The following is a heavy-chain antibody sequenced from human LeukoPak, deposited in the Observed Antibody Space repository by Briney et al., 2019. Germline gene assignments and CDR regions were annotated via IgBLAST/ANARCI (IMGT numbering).Heavy chain of an antibody. Sequence: SVKVSCTASGGTFSSYAISWVRQAPGQGLKWMGGIIPIFGTANYAQKFQGRVTITADESTSTAYMELSSLRSEDTAVYYCARSVRGGYYNWFDPWGQGTLVTVSS. CDR2: IIPIFGTA. CDR3: ARSVRGGYYNWFDP. J-gene: IGHJ5*02. CDR1: GGTFSSYA. V-gene: IGHV1-69*13. D-gene: IGHD3-3*01.